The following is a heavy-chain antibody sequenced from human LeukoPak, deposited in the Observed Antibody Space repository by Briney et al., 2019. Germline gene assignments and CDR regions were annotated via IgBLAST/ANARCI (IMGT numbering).Heavy chain of an antibody. CDR3: ARDFSSKNWFDT. CDR1: GDSVSTYS. CDR2: VYSNGNT. V-gene: IGHV4-4*07. D-gene: IGHD2/OR15-2a*01. Sequence: SETLSLTCTVFGDSVSTYSWSWIRQPAGEGLEWIGRVYSNGNTNYNPSLKSRVTLSTDRSKNQVSLKLTSVTAADTATYYYARDFSSKNWFDTWGQGALVTVSS. J-gene: IGHJ5*02.